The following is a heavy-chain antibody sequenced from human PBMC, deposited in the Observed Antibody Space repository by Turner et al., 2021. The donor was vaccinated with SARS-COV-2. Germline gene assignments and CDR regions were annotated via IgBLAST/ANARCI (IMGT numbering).Heavy chain of an antibody. J-gene: IGHJ4*02. V-gene: IGHV3-30*18. CDR2: ISYDGSNK. Sequence: QVQLVESGGGVVQPGRSLRLACAASGFTFSSYGMHWVRQAPGKGLEGLAVISYDGSNKYYADSVKGRFTISRDNSKNTLYLQMNSLRAEDTAVYYCAKVFFSYGYYAVYFDYWGQGTLVTVSS. CDR3: AKVFFSYGYYAVYFDY. D-gene: IGHD5-18*01. CDR1: GFTFSSYG.